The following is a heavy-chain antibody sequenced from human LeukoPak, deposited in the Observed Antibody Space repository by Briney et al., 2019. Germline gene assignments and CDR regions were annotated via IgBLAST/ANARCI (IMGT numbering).Heavy chain of an antibody. Sequence: SETLSLTCTVSGGSISSSSCYWGWIRQPPRKGLEWIGSIYYSGSTYYNPSLKSRVTISVDTSKNQFSLKLSSVTAADTAVYYCARLPDCSSTSCYLPYNWFDPWGQGTLVTVSS. CDR1: GGSISSSSCY. CDR2: IYYSGST. V-gene: IGHV4-39*01. D-gene: IGHD2-2*01. CDR3: ARLPDCSSTSCYLPYNWFDP. J-gene: IGHJ5*02.